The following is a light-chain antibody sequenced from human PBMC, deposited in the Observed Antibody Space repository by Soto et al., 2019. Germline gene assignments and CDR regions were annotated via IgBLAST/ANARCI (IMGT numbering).Light chain of an antibody. V-gene: IGKV1-27*01. Sequence: DIQVTQSPSSLSASVGDRVTITCRASRGIGNYLAWYQQKPGKVPNLLIYAASALQSGVSSRFSGSGSGTDFTLTISSLQPGDVAAYYCQQYKTYSTWTFGQGTKVDIK. CDR3: QQYKTYSTWT. CDR1: RGIGNY. CDR2: AAS. J-gene: IGKJ1*01.